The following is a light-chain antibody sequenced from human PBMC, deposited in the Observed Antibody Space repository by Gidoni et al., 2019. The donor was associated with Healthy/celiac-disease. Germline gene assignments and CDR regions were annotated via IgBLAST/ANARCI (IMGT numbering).Light chain of an antibody. CDR3: QQSYSTPPT. V-gene: IGKV1-39*01. CDR2: GAS. J-gene: IGKJ1*01. CDR1: QSISSY. Sequence: DIQMTQSPSSLSASVGDRVTINCRASQSISSYLNWYRQKPGKAPKLLIYGASSLQSGVPSRFSGSGSGTDFTLTISSLQPEDFATYYCQQSYSTPPTFGLGTKVEIK.